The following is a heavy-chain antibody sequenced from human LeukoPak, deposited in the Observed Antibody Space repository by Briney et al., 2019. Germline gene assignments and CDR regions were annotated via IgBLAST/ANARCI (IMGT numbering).Heavy chain of an antibody. D-gene: IGHD3-3*01. CDR1: GFTFSSYA. J-gene: IGHJ6*02. CDR2: ISGSGGST. V-gene: IGHV3-23*01. Sequence: GGSLRLSCAASGFTFSSYAMSWVRQAPGKGLEWVSAISGSGGSTYYADSVKGRFTISRDNSKNTLYLQMNSLRAEDTAVYYCAKGKLRFLEWSVGGMDVWGQGTTVTVSS. CDR3: AKGKLRFLEWSVGGMDV.